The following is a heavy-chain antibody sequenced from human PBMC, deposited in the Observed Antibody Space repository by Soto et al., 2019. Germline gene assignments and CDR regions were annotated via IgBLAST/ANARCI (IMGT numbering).Heavy chain of an antibody. CDR1: GFTFYNFA. J-gene: IGHJ4*02. CDR2: ITDSGGST. Sequence: PVGSLRLSCAASGFTFYNFALGWVRQAPGKGLEWVSAITDSGGSTYYADSVKGRFTISRDNSKNTLYLQMNSLRAEDTAVYYCAKDATRTSGWYHFDYWGQGSPVTVSS. D-gene: IGHD6-19*01. CDR3: AKDATRTSGWYHFDY. V-gene: IGHV3-23*01.